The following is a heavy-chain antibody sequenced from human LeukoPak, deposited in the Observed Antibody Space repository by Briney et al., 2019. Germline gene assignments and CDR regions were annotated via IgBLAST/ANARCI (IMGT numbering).Heavy chain of an antibody. CDR1: GYTFTGYY. CDR3: ARDVAAAVNWFDP. V-gene: IGHV1-2*02. Sequence: GASVKVSCKASGYTFTGYYMHWVRQAPGQGLEWMGWINPNSGGTNYAQKFQGRVTMTRDTPISTAYMELSRLRSDDTAVYYCARDVAAAVNWFDPWGQGTLVTVSS. CDR2: INPNSGGT. J-gene: IGHJ5*02. D-gene: IGHD6-13*01.